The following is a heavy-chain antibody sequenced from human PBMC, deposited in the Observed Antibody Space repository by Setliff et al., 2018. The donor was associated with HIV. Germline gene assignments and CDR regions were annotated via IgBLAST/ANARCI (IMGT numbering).Heavy chain of an antibody. CDR2: INGGNGKT. D-gene: IGHD2-15*01. J-gene: IGHJ4*02. CDR3: ARGVNTAKVEDF. V-gene: IGHV1-3*01. Sequence: ASVKVSCKTSGYIFTQYAWHWVRQAPGQRLEWMGWINGGNGKTKYSQKFQGRVTFTRDTSTTTAYMEVSSLRSEDTAVYYCARGVNTAKVEDFWGQGTLVTVSS. CDR1: GYIFTQYA.